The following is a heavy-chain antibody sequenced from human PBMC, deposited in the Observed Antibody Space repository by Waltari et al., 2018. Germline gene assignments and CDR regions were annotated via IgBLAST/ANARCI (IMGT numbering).Heavy chain of an antibody. V-gene: IGHV4-39*07. CDR1: GGSISSSSYY. CDR2: IYYSGST. J-gene: IGHJ4*02. Sequence: QLQLQESGPGLVKPSETLSLTCTVSGGSISSSSYYWGWIRQPPGKGLEWIGSIYYSGSTYYNPSLKSRVTISVDTSKNQFSLKLSSVTAADTAVYYCARITQDCSGGSCYSRGFDYWGQGTLVTVSS. D-gene: IGHD2-15*01. CDR3: ARITQDCSGGSCYSRGFDY.